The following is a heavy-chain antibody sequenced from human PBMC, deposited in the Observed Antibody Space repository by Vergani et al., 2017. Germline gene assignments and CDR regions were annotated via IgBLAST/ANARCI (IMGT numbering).Heavy chain of an antibody. D-gene: IGHD4-17*01. J-gene: IGHJ3*02. CDR2: ISPGASTV. V-gene: IGHV3-11*04. CDR1: GFKFSDHY. Sequence: LEESGGGSVKPGGSLRLSCAASGFKFSDHYMSWIRQAPGKGLEWVSHISPGASTVSYTDSVTGRFTVSRDNDNNSLTLDMTTLRVEDTAVYYCAKEGYGDYFVHAFDIWGQGTMVTVSS. CDR3: AKEGYGDYFVHAFDI.